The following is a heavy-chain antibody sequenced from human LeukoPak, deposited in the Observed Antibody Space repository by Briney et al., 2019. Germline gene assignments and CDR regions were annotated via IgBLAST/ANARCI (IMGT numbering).Heavy chain of an antibody. CDR3: ARDFQEVVTSIGLYGLDY. J-gene: IGHJ4*02. D-gene: IGHD2-21*02. Sequence: SVKVSCKASGGTFSNYAISWVRQAPGQGLEWMGGIIPIFGTANYAQKFQGRVTITADESTSTAYMELSSLRSEDTAVYYCARDFQEVVTSIGLYGLDYWGQGTLVTVSS. CDR1: GGTFSNYA. V-gene: IGHV1-69*13. CDR2: IIPIFGTA.